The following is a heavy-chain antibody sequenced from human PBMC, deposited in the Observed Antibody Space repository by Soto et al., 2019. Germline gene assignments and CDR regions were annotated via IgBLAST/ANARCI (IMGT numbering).Heavy chain of an antibody. Sequence: QAQLVQSGAEVKKPGASVKLSCKASGYSFTSHYMHWVRQAPGQGLEWMGTINPTGSNKAYAQKFQGRMTMTTDTPTSTVYMELTSLSSEDTAVYYCARDPSWQEVVWWFDPWGQGTLVTVSS. CDR2: INPTGSNK. CDR1: GYSFTSHY. D-gene: IGHD2-15*01. CDR3: ARDPSWQEVVWWFDP. J-gene: IGHJ5*02. V-gene: IGHV1-46*03.